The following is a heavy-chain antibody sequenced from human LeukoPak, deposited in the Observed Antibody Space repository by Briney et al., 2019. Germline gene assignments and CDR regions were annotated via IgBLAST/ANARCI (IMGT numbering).Heavy chain of an antibody. CDR1: GYTFTSYG. J-gene: IGHJ4*02. CDR2: ISAYNGNT. V-gene: IGHV1-18*01. Sequence: ASVKVSCKASGYTFTSYGFSWVRQAPGQGHEWMGLISAYNGNTNYAQKLQGRVTMTTDTSTNTAYMELRSLRSDDTAVYYCARYLLLILTGYYREALDYWGQGTLVTVSS. CDR3: ARYLLLILTGYYREALDY. D-gene: IGHD3-9*01.